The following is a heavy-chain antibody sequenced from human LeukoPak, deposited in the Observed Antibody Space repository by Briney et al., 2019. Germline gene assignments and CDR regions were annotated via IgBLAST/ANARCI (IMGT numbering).Heavy chain of an antibody. J-gene: IGHJ3*02. CDR3: AREPAGYSYGFVAFDI. Sequence: SETLSLTCSVSGGSISGTTYYWSWIRQPPGKGLEWIGEIKHSGSTNYNPSLKSRVTISVDTSKNQFSLKLSSVTAADTAVYYCAREPAGYSYGFVAFDIWGQGTMVTVSS. D-gene: IGHD5-18*01. CDR1: GGSISGTTYY. CDR2: IKHSGST. V-gene: IGHV4-39*07.